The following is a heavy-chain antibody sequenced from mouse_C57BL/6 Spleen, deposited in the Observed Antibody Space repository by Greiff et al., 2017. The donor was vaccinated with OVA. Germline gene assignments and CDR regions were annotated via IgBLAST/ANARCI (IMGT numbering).Heavy chain of an antibody. CDR1: GYSITSGYY. D-gene: IGHD1-3*01. Sequence: VQLQQSGPGLVKPSQSLSLTCSVTGYSITSGYYWNWIRQFPGNKLEWMGYISYDGSNNYNPSLSNRITITRDSYKNQFFLKSNAWTTEDTATYYCARDRYNDAMDYWGQGTSVTVSS. V-gene: IGHV3-6*01. CDR2: ISYDGSN. CDR3: ARDRYNDAMDY. J-gene: IGHJ4*01.